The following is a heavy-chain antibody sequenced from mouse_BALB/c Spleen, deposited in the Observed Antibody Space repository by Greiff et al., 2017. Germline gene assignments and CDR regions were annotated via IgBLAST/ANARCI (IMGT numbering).Heavy chain of an antibody. CDR2: ISSGSSTI. Sequence: EVKLMESGGGLVQPGGSRKLSCAASGFTFSSFGMHWVRQAPEKGLEWVAYISSGSSTIYYADTVKGRFTISRDNPKNTLFLQMTSLRSEDMAMYYCARPGNWDYAMDYWGQGTSVTVSS. V-gene: IGHV5-17*02. CDR1: GFTFSSFG. CDR3: ARPGNWDYAMDY. J-gene: IGHJ4*01. D-gene: IGHD4-1*01.